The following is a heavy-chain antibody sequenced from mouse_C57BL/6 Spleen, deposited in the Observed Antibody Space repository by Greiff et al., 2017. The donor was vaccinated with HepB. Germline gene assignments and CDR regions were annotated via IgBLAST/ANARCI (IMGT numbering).Heavy chain of an antibody. Sequence: EVQLQQSGAELVRPGASVKLSCTASGFNIKDYYMHWVKQRPEQGLEWIGRIDPEDGDTEDAPKFQGKATMTADTSSNTAYLQRSSLTSEDTAVYYCTTSGSGLYFDVWGKGTTVTVSS. CDR3: TTSGSGLYFDV. CDR2: IDPEDGDT. V-gene: IGHV14-1*01. D-gene: IGHD1-1*01. J-gene: IGHJ1*03. CDR1: GFNIKDYY.